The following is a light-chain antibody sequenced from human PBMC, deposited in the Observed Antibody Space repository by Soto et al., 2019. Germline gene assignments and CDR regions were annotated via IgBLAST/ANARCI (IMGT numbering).Light chain of an antibody. Sequence: QTVVPQELSLTVSPGGTVTLTCASSTGGVTSDYYPNWFQQIPGQAPRALIYSTNNRHSWTPARFSGSLLGGKAALTLSGGQPEDEAEYDCLLYYDGAQHGVFGGGTKLTVL. V-gene: IGLV7-43*01. J-gene: IGLJ3*02. CDR2: STN. CDR3: LLYYDGAQHGV. CDR1: TGGVTSDYY.